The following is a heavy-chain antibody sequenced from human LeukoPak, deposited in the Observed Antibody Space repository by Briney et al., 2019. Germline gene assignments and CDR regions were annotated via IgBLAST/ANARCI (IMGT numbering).Heavy chain of an antibody. Sequence: PGGSLRLSCAASGFTFSSYAMSWVRQAPGKGLEWVSGISGSGGSTYYADSVKGRFTISRDNSKNTLYLQMNSLRAEDTAVYYCAKEQTYYYGSGSPFDYWGQGTLVTVSS. J-gene: IGHJ4*02. D-gene: IGHD3-10*01. V-gene: IGHV3-23*01. CDR2: ISGSGGST. CDR1: GFTFSSYA. CDR3: AKEQTYYYGSGSPFDY.